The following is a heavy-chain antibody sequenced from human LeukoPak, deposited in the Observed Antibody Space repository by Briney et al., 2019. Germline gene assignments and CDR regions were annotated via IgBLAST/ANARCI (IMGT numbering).Heavy chain of an antibody. Sequence: GGSLRLSCAASGFTFSSYSMHWVRQAPGKGLEWVSYISSSGSTIYYADSVKGRFTISRDNAKNSLYLQMNSLRAEDTAVYYCARDGWSGYYYFDYWGQGTLVTVSS. CDR1: GFTFSSYS. V-gene: IGHV3-48*01. J-gene: IGHJ4*02. CDR2: ISSSGSTI. D-gene: IGHD3-3*01. CDR3: ARDGWSGYYYFDY.